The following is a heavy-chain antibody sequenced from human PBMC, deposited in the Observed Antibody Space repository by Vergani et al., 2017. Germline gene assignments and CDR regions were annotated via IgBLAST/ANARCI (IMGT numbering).Heavy chain of an antibody. D-gene: IGHD3-10*01. CDR1: GGSISSGGYY. V-gene: IGHV4-31*03. CDR2: TYYSGSP. Sequence: QVQLQESGPGLVKPSQTLSLTCTVSGGSISSGGYYWSWIRQHPGKGLEWIGYTYYSGSPYYNPSLKSRVTISVDTSKNQFSLELSSVTAADTAVYYCTRDTLFRYGSGSSSVRSTTFYDMDVWGKGTTVTVSS. CDR3: TRDTLFRYGSGSSSVRSTTFYDMDV. J-gene: IGHJ6*03.